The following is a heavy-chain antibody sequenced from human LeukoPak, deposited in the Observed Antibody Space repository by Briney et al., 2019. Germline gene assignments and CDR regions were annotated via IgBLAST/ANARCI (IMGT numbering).Heavy chain of an antibody. Sequence: PGGSLRLSCAAPGFTFSNARMNWVRQAPGKGLEWVGRIKTKTDDGATDYSAPVKARFTISRDDSKTTLYLQMNGLKTEDTAIYYCTTYVGATAYWGQGTLVTVSS. CDR2: IKTKTDDGAT. CDR3: TTYVGATAY. J-gene: IGHJ4*02. CDR1: GFTFSNAR. V-gene: IGHV3-15*01. D-gene: IGHD1-26*01.